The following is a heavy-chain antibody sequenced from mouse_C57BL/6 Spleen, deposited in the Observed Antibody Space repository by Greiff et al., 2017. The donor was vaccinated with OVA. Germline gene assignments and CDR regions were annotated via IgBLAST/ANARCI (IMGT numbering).Heavy chain of an antibody. Sequence: QVQLKQPGAELVMPGASVKLSCKASGYTFTSYWMHWVKQRPGQGLEWIGAIDPSDSYTNYNQKFKGKSTLTVDKSSSTAYMQLSSLTSEDSAVYYCARGGAQATRGFAYWGQGTLVSVSA. D-gene: IGHD3-2*02. V-gene: IGHV1-69*01. CDR3: ARGGAQATRGFAY. CDR1: GYTFTSYW. J-gene: IGHJ3*01. CDR2: IDPSDSYT.